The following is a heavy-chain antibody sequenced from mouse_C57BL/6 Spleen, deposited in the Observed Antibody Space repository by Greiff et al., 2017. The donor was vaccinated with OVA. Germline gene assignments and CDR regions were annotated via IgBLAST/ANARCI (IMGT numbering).Heavy chain of an antibody. CDR1: GFTFSSYA. V-gene: IGHV5-9-1*02. J-gene: IGHJ2*01. CDR3: TRSLTGTRFFDY. Sequence: DVHLVESGEGLVKPGGSLKLSCAASGFTFSSYAMSWVRQTPEKRLEWVAYISSGGDYIYYADTVKGRFTISRDNARNTLYLQMSSLKSEDTAMYYCTRSLTGTRFFDYWGQGTTLTVSS. CDR2: ISSGGDYI. D-gene: IGHD4-1*01.